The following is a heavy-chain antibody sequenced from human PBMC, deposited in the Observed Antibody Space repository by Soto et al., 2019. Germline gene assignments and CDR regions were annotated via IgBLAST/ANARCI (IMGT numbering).Heavy chain of an antibody. CDR1: GFTFSSYS. Sequence: EVQLVESGGGLVQPGGSLRLSCAASGFTFSSYSMNWVRQAPGKGLEWVSYISSSSSTIYYADSVKGRFTISRDNAKNSLYLQMNSLRADDTAVYYCARARPPTCFDPWGQGTLVTVSS. CDR2: ISSSSSTI. J-gene: IGHJ5*02. V-gene: IGHV3-48*01. CDR3: ARARPPTCFDP.